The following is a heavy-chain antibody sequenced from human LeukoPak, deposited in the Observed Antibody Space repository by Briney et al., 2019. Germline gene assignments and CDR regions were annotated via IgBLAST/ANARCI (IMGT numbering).Heavy chain of an antibody. CDR3: ARVLPMIVVVDAFDI. V-gene: IGHV3-23*05. J-gene: IGHJ3*02. D-gene: IGHD3-22*01. Sequence: GGSLRLSCAASGFIASGFPFSSYSMSWVRQAQGKGLEWVSTIYYADDYTYYADSVKGRFTISRDNSKNTLYLQMNSLRAEDTAVYYCARVLPMIVVVDAFDIWGQGTMVTVSS. CDR2: IYYADDYT. CDR1: GFIASGFPFSSYS.